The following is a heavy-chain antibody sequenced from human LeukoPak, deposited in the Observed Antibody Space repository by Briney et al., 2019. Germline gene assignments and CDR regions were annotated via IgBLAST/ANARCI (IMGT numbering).Heavy chain of an antibody. J-gene: IGHJ4*02. V-gene: IGHV3-7*01. CDR1: GFSFSNSW. D-gene: IGHD4-17*01. CDR2: IKPDGSEG. CDR3: AREASSGDLEY. Sequence: GGSLRLSCAASGFSFSNSWMTWVRQAPGSGLEWVASIKPDGSEGYYVDSVKGRFTISRDNAKNSLYLQMNSLRAEDTAVYYCAREASSGDLEYWGQGTLVTVSS.